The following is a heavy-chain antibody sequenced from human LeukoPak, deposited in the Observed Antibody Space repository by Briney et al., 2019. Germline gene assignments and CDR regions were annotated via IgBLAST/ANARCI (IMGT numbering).Heavy chain of an antibody. CDR3: AKQWVDC. V-gene: IGHV3-23*01. CDR1: GYPFSNYA. CDR2: ISESGDKT. J-gene: IGHJ4*02. D-gene: IGHD1-26*01. Sequence: PGGSLRLSCAASGYPFSNYAMYWVRQAPGKGLEWVSSISESGDKTDYADSVRGRFTISRDNSQNTLYLQMNSLRVEDTALYYCAKQWVDCWGQGTLVTVSS.